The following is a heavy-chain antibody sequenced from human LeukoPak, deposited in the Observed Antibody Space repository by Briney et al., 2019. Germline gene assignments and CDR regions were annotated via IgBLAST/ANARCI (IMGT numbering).Heavy chain of an antibody. V-gene: IGHV3-20*04. CDR1: AFTFDSYC. CDR3: ARTRSSGGYSGADY. CDR2: LNCYVGST. D-gene: IGHD1-26*01. J-gene: IGHJ4*02. Sequence: GRSLSLSCAASAFTFDSYCMTWVRQAPGKWLEWVAGLNCYVGSTGYAASLQGRLTISRDNAKNSLYLQMTSLRAEDTALYYCARTRSSGGYSGADYWGQGTLVTVSS.